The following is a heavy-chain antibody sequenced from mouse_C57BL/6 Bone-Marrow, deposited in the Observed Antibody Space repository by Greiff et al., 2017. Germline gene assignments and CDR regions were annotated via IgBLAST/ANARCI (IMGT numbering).Heavy chain of an antibody. V-gene: IGHV5-15*04. CDR3: ARHPPNYYSAYDY. Sequence: EVKVEESGGGLVQPGGSLKLSCAASGFTFSDYGMAWVRQTPRKGLEWVAFISNLAYSNYYADNVKGRFTISRENAKNTLDLEMSSLRSEDTAMYYGARHPPNYYSAYDYWGTGTTVTVSS. D-gene: IGHD1-1*01. J-gene: IGHJ1*03. CDR1: GFTFSDYG. CDR2: ISNLAYSN.